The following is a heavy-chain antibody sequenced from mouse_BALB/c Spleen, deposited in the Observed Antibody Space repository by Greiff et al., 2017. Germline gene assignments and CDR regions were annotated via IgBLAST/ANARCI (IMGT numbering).Heavy chain of an antibody. V-gene: IGHV6-6*02. Sequence: EVKLEESGGGLVQPGGSMKLSCVASGFTFSNYWMNWVRQSPEKGLEWVAEIRLKSNNYATHYAESVKGRFTISRDDSKSSVYLQMNNLRAEDTGIYYCTRDGTYRFAYWGQGTLVTVSA. CDR3: TRDGTYRFAY. J-gene: IGHJ3*01. D-gene: IGHD4-1*01. CDR1: GFTFSNYW. CDR2: IRLKSNNYAT.